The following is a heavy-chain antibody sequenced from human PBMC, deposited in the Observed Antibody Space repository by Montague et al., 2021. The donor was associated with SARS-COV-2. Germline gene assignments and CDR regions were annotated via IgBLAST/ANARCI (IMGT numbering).Heavy chain of an antibody. J-gene: IGHJ6*02. D-gene: IGHD6-6*01. CDR3: AREMGSSLGGYYHGMDV. V-gene: IGHV3-74*01. Sequence: FTISRDNAKNTLYLQMNSLRAEDTAVYYCAREMGSSLGGYYHGMDVWGQGTTVTVSS.